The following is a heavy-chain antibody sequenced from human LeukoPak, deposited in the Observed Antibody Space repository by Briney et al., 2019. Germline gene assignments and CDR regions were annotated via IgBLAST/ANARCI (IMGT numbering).Heavy chain of an antibody. D-gene: IGHD6-19*01. V-gene: IGHV4-30-2*01. J-gene: IGHJ4*02. CDR1: GGSISSGGYY. CDR3: ARGRIAVAGPFDY. CDR2: IYHSGST. Sequence: SETLSLTCTVSGGSISSGGYYWSWIRQPPGKGLEWIGYIYHSGSTYYNPPLKSRVTISVDRSKNQFSLKLSSVTAADTAVYYCARGRIAVAGPFDYWGQGTLVTVSS.